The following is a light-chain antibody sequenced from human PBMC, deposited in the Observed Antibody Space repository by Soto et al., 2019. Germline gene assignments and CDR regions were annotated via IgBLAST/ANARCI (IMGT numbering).Light chain of an antibody. CDR3: QQYDNLPLT. V-gene: IGKV1-33*01. CDR1: QSISSY. J-gene: IGKJ4*01. CDR2: DAS. Sequence: DIQMTQSPSSLSASVGDRVTISCRASQSISSYLNWYQQKPGKAPKLLIYDASNLETGVPSRFSGSVSRTDFTFTISSLQPEDIATYYCQQYDNLPLTFGGGTKVEIK.